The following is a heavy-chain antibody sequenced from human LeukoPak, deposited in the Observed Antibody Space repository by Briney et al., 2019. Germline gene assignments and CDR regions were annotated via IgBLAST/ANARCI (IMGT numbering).Heavy chain of an antibody. J-gene: IGHJ4*02. CDR2: IKQDGSEK. D-gene: IGHD3-16*02. CDR3: ARENNYDYVWGSYRVDY. CDR1: GFTFSSYW. Sequence: PGGSLRLSCAASGFTFSSYWMSWVRQAPGKGLEWVANIKQDGSEKYYVDSVKGRFTISRDNAKNSLYLQMNSLRAEDTAVYYCARENNYDYVWGSYRVDYWGQGTLVTVSS. V-gene: IGHV3-7*01.